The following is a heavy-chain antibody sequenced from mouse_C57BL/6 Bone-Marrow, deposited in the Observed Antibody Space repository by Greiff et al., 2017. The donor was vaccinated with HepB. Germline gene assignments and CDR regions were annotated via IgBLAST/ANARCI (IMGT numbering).Heavy chain of an antibody. CDR3: ARYYGSLFAY. Sequence: VQLQQSGAELARPGASVKLSCKASGYTFTSYGISWVKQRTGQGLEWIGEIYPRSGNTYYNEKFKGKATLTADKSSSTAYMELRSLTSEDSTVYFCARYYGSLFAYWGQGTLVTVSA. CDR1: GYTFTSYG. CDR2: IYPRSGNT. J-gene: IGHJ3*01. V-gene: IGHV1-81*01. D-gene: IGHD1-1*01.